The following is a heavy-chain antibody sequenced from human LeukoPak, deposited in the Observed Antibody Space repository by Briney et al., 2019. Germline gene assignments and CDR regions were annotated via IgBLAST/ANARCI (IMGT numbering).Heavy chain of an antibody. V-gene: IGHV3-53*01. J-gene: IGHJ4*02. D-gene: IGHD3-9*01. CDR1: GFTVSNNY. CDR2: MYSGGST. CDR3: ARDLKNDY. Sequence: GGSLRLSCAASGFTVSNNYMNWVRQAPGKGLEWVSVMYSGGSTYYADSVKGRFTISRDNSKNTLYLQITSLRAEDTAVYYCARDLKNDYWGQGTLVTVSS.